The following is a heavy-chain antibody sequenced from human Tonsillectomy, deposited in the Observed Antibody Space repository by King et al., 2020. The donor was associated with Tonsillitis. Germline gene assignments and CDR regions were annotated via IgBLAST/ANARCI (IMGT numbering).Heavy chain of an antibody. CDR1: GYTFSGHY. D-gene: IGHD6-13*01. CDR2: INPNGGT. Sequence: QLVQSGAEVKKPGASVKVSCKASGYTFSGHYIHWVRQAPGQGLEWMGWINPNGGTDYPQKFQGRVTMTRDTSISTAYMELSRLTSDDTAVYYCATSQQLVLVGGAFAMWSQGTMVTVSS. V-gene: IGHV1-2*02. J-gene: IGHJ3*02. CDR3: ATSQQLVLVGGAFAM.